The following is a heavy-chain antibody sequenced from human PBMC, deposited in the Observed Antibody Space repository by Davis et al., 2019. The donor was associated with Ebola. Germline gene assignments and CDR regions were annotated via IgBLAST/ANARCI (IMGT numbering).Heavy chain of an antibody. Sequence: GESLKISCVTSGFSFSNLAMHWVRQVPGEGLEWVALISGDGFRKYYADSIKGRFIISRDNNKNALYLQMNNLGAEDTAFYYCAKGGKYCSGGGCYSDSWGQGTLVTVSS. CDR1: GFSFSNLA. D-gene: IGHD2-15*01. CDR3: AKGGKYCSGGGCYSDS. CDR2: ISGDGFRK. V-gene: IGHV3-43*02. J-gene: IGHJ4*02.